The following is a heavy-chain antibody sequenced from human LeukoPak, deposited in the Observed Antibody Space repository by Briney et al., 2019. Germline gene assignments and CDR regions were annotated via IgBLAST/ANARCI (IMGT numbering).Heavy chain of an antibody. J-gene: IGHJ1*01. CDR1: GGSISSGGYY. V-gene: IGHV4-61*02. Sequence: SETLSLTCNVSGGSISSGGYYWSWIRQPAGKGLEWIGRIYTSGSTNYNTSLKSRVTISVDTSKNQFSLKLSSVTAADTAVYYCARDSSSSGYFQHWGQGTLVTVSS. CDR2: IYTSGST. D-gene: IGHD6-6*01. CDR3: ARDSSSSGYFQH.